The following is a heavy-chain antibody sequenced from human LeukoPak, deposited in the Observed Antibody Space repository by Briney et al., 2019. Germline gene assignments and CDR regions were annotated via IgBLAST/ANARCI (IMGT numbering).Heavy chain of an antibody. CDR3: ARASVLLWFGELLADAFDI. V-gene: IGHV4-39*07. CDR1: GVSFSSADDY. CDR2: IRCSGNS. J-gene: IGHJ3*02. Sequence: SETLSLTCSVSGVSFSSADDYWGWIRQPPGKGLQWIASIRCSGNSYYSPSFKSRGSISVDTSKNQFSLKLSSVTAADTAVYYCARASVLLWFGELLADAFDIWGQGTMVTVSS. D-gene: IGHD3-10*01.